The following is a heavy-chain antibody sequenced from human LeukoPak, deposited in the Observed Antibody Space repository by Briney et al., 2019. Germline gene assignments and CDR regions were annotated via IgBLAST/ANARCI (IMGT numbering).Heavy chain of an antibody. J-gene: IGHJ4*02. CDR2: IIPILGIA. V-gene: IGHV1-69*04. Sequence: ASVKVSCKASGGTFSSYAINWVRQAPGQGLEWMGRIIPILGIANYAQKFQGRVTITADKSTSTAYMELSSLRSEDTAVYYCAERVAAPGPTFDYWGQGTLVTVSS. CDR1: GGTFSSYA. D-gene: IGHD6-13*01. CDR3: AERVAAPGPTFDY.